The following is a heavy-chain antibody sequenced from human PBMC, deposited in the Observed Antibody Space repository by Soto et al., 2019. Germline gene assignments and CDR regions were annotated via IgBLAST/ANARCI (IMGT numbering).Heavy chain of an antibody. CDR2: ISGGSGST. Sequence: EVQLLESGGGLVQPGGSLRLSCAASGFSFGTYAMTWVRQAPGKGLEWVSTISGGSGSTFYADSVKGRFIISRDISQKTLFLHMNTLRGEDTAIYYCAKGAARYLESWGQGTLVTVSS. V-gene: IGHV3-23*01. CDR3: AKGAARYLES. CDR1: GFSFGTYA. J-gene: IGHJ4*02.